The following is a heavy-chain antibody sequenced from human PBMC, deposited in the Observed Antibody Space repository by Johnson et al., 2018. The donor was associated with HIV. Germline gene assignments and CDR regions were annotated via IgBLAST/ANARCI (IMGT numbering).Heavy chain of an antibody. CDR2: IYSGGST. CDR1: GFTVSSNY. CDR3: AREKTTPDAFDI. Sequence: VQLVESGGGVVQPGRSLRVSCAASGFTVSSNYMSWVRQAPGKGLEWVSVIYSGGSTYYADPVKGRFTISRAYSKNTLYLQMNSLRAEDTAVYYCAREKTTPDAFDIWGQGTMVTVSS. J-gene: IGHJ3*02. D-gene: IGHD4-11*01. V-gene: IGHV3-66*01.